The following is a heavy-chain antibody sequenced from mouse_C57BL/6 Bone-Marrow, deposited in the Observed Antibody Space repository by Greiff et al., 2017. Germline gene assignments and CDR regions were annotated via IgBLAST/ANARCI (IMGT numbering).Heavy chain of an antibody. V-gene: IGHV2-6-1*01. CDR1: GFSLTSYG. J-gene: IGHJ4*01. Sequence: VQVVESGPGLVAPSQSLSITCIVSGFSLTSYGVHWVRQPPGKGLEWLVVIWSDGSTTYNSALKSMLSVSKDCSKSKVFLKMNSLQTDDTAMDYCARHNYGFYAMDYWGQGTSVTVSS. CDR3: ARHNYGFYAMDY. CDR2: IWSDGST. D-gene: IGHD1-1*01.